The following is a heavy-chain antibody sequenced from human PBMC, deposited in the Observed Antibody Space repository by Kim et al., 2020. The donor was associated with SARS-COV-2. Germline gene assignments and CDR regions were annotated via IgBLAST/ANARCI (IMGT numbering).Heavy chain of an antibody. J-gene: IGHJ6*02. CDR1: GGSISSSSYY. D-gene: IGHD3-9*01. Sequence: SETLSLTCTVSGGSISSSSYYWGWIRQPPGKGLEWIGSIYYSGSTYYNPSLKSRVTISVDTSKNQFSLKLSSVTAADTAVYYCARQRAYYDILTGYDYYYYGMDVWGQGTTVTVSS. V-gene: IGHV4-39*01. CDR2: IYYSGST. CDR3: ARQRAYYDILTGYDYYYYGMDV.